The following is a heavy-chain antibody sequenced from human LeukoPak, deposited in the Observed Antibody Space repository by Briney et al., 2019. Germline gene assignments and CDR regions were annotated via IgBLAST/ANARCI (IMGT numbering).Heavy chain of an antibody. V-gene: IGHV3-30*02. CDR3: VRGSLASGVVVYYYYYLDV. J-gene: IGHJ6*03. CDR2: IRNDGSHK. CDR1: GFNFDNYG. D-gene: IGHD3-3*01. Sequence: GGSLRLSCVVSGFNFDNYGMHWVRQAPGKGLEWVAFIRNDGSHKTYGDSVKGRFTISRVNSKNTLNLQMDSLRPDDTAVYYCVRGSLASGVVVYYYYYLDVWGKGTTVTVSS.